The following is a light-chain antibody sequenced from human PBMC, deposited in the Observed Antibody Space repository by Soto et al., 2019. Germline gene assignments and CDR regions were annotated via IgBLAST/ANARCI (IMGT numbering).Light chain of an antibody. CDR2: GAS. CDR1: QSVSSSY. Sequence: EILLTQSPGTLSLSPGERATLSCRASQSVSSSYLAWYQQKPGQAPRLLIYGASNRATGIPPRFSGSGSGTEFTLTISSLQPDDFATYYCQQCNTFWTFGQGTKV. J-gene: IGKJ1*01. V-gene: IGKV3-20*01. CDR3: QQCNTFWT.